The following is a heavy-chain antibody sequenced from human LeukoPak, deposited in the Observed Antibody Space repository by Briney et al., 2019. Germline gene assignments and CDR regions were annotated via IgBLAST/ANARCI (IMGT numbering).Heavy chain of an antibody. V-gene: IGHV4-59*01. CDR3: ARYFLPSEMIMSGGVIRDAFDI. J-gene: IGHJ3*02. CDR2: IFYSGST. D-gene: IGHD3-16*02. CDR1: GGSISSYY. Sequence: PSETLSLTCTVSGGSISSYYWSWIRQPAGKGLEWIGYIFYSGSTNYNPSLKGRVIISVDTSKNQFSLKLSSVTAADTAVYYCARYFLPSEMIMSGGVIRDAFDIWGQGTKVTVSS.